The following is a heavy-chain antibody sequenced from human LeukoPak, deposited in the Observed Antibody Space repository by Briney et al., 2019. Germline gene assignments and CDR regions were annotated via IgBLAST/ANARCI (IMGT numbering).Heavy chain of an antibody. CDR2: IKSKSERGTT. V-gene: IGHV3-15*01. Sequence: PGGSLRLSCAASGFTFSSYAMSWVRQAPGKGLEWVGRIKSKSERGTTDYAAPVKGRFTISRDGSTNTVYLHMNSLKIEDTAVYFCTSNLYCSTSSCYTLDNWGQGTLVAVSP. J-gene: IGHJ4*02. D-gene: IGHD2-2*02. CDR1: GFTFSSYA. CDR3: TSNLYCSTSSCYTLDN.